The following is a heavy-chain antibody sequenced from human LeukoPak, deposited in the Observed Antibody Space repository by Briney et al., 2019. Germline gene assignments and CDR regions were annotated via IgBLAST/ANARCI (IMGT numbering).Heavy chain of an antibody. CDR2: IYYSGST. Sequence: SETLSLTCTVSGGSISSSSYYWGWIRQPPGKGLEWIGSIYYSGSTYYNPSLKSRVTISVDTSKNQSSLKLSSVTAADTAVYYCASPPPVGPWYFDLWGRGTLVTVSS. J-gene: IGHJ2*01. CDR1: GGSISSSSYY. V-gene: IGHV4-39*01. CDR3: ASPPPVGPWYFDL.